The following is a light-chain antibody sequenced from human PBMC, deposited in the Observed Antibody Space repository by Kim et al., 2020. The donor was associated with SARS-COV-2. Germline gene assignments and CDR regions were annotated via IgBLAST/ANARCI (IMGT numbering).Light chain of an antibody. CDR2: GAS. V-gene: IGKV3-15*01. J-gene: IGKJ1*01. CDR1: QSVSSN. CDR3: QQCNNWPLT. Sequence: VSPGERATLSCRASQSVSSNLAWYQQKPGQAPRLLIYGASTRATGIPARFSGSGSGTEFTLTISSLQSEDFAVYYCQQCNNWPLTFGQGTKVDIK.